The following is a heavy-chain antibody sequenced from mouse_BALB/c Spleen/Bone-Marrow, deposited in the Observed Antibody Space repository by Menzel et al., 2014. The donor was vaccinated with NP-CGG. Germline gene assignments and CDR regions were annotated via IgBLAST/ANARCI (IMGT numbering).Heavy chain of an antibody. J-gene: IGHJ2*01. Sequence: VQLQQSGAELAKPGASVMMSCKASGYTFTSYWMHWVKQRPGQALEWIGYINPSTGYTEFNQKFKDKATLTADKSSSTAYMHLSSLTSEDSAVCYCARGATVVARYFDSWGQGTTLTVSS. V-gene: IGHV1-7*01. D-gene: IGHD1-1*01. CDR1: GYTFTSYW. CDR3: ARGATVVARYFDS. CDR2: INPSTGYT.